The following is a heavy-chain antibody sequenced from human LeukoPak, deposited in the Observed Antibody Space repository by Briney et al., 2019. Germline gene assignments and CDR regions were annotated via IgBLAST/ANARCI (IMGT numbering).Heavy chain of an antibody. V-gene: IGHV3-7*01. D-gene: IGHD3-10*01. CDR1: GYTFSSYW. J-gene: IGHJ6*04. CDR3: AREWNYYGSGIMDV. CDR2: IKQDGGEK. Sequence: GGSLRLSCAASGYTFSSYWMSWVRQAPGKGLEWVANIKQDGGEKYYVGSVKGRFTVSRDNAKNSLYLQMNSLRAEDTAVYYCAREWNYYGSGIMDVWGKGTTVTVSS.